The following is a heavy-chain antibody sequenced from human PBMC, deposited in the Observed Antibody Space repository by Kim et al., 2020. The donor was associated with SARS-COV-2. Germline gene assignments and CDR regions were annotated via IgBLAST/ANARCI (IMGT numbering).Heavy chain of an antibody. V-gene: IGHV4-59*09. Sequence: NYNPSLKSRVTISVDTSKNQFSLKLSSVTAADTAVYYCARGVVGATTFDYWAQRTLVAVYS. J-gene: IGHJ4*02. CDR3: ARGVVGATTFDY. D-gene: IGHD1-26*01.